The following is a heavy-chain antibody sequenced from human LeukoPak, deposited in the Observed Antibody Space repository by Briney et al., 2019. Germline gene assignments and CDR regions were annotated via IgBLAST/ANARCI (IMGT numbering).Heavy chain of an antibody. V-gene: IGHV4-30-2*01. CDR3: ARVAIAAAARKGFDY. Sequence: SQTLSLTCTVSGGSISSGGYYWSWIRQPPGKGLEWIGYIYHSGGTYYNPSLKSRVTISVDRSKNQFSLKLSSVTAADTAVYYCARVAIAAAARKGFDYWGQGTLVTVSS. CDR2: IYHSGGT. J-gene: IGHJ4*02. CDR1: GGSISSGGYY. D-gene: IGHD6-13*01.